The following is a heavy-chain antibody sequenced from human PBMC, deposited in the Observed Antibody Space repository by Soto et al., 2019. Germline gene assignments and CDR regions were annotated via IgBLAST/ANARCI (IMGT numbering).Heavy chain of an antibody. CDR3: ARGPMVVVPAADPSFDP. CDR1: GYTFTSYD. CDR2: MNPNSGNT. D-gene: IGHD2-2*01. Sequence: ASVKVSCKASGYTFTSYDINWVRQATGQGLEWMGWMNPNSGNTGYAQKFQGRVTMTRNTSISTAYMELSSLRSEDTAVYYCARGPMVVVPAADPSFDPWGQGTLVTVSS. J-gene: IGHJ5*02. V-gene: IGHV1-8*01.